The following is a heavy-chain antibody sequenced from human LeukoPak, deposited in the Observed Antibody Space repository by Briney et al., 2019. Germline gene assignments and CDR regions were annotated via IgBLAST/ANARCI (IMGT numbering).Heavy chain of an antibody. Sequence: SVNLSSIASGGTFSSYAISWVRQAPGQGLEWMGGIIPIFGTANYAQKFQGRVTITTDQSTSTDYMELSSLRSEDTAVYYCARSPYCSSTSCYGGYYYYYMDVWGKGTTVTVSS. J-gene: IGHJ6*03. V-gene: IGHV1-69*05. CDR1: GGTFSSYA. CDR2: IIPIFGTA. CDR3: ARSPYCSSTSCYGGYYYYYMDV. D-gene: IGHD2-2*01.